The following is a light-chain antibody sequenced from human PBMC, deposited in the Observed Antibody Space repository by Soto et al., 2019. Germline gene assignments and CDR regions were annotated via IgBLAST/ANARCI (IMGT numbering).Light chain of an antibody. CDR1: SSDVGGYNY. J-gene: IGLJ1*01. Sequence: QSVLTQPASVSGSPGQSITISCTGTSSDVGGYNYVSWYQQHPGNAPRLMIYEVNNRPSGVPNRFSGSKSGNTASLTISGLQAEDEADYYCAAWDDSLNGFYVFGTGTKVTVL. V-gene: IGLV2-14*01. CDR3: AAWDDSLNGFYV. CDR2: EVN.